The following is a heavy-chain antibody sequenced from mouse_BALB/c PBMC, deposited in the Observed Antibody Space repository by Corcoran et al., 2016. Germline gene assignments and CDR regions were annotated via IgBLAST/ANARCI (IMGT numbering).Heavy chain of an antibody. D-gene: IGHD4-1*01. CDR2: IFPYDDGT. J-gene: IGHJ2*01. CDR3: ARGKTGTLDY. V-gene: IGHV1S136*01. Sequence: EVQLQQSGPELVKPGASVKMSCKASGYTFTSYVMHWVKQKPGEGLEWIGYIFPYDDGTKYNEKFKGKATLTSDKSSSTAYMELSSLTSEDSADYYCARGKTGTLDYWGPGTALTVSS. CDR1: GYTFTSYV.